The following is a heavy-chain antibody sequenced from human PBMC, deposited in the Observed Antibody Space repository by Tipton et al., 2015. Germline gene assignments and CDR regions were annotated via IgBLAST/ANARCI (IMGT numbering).Heavy chain of an antibody. CDR2: LSYSGKT. D-gene: IGHD5-24*01. CDR1: AYSISTDYY. Sequence: TLSLTCAVSAYSISTDYYWVWIRQPPGKGQEWIGSLSYSGKTDYNPPLRSRVTISVDTPKNQFSLRLSSVTAADTAVYYCARDLEHGMDVWGQGTTVTVSS. CDR3: ARDLEHGMDV. J-gene: IGHJ6*02. V-gene: IGHV4-38-2*02.